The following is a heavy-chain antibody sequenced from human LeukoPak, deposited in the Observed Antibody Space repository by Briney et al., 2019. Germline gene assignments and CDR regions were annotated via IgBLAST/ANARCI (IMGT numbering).Heavy chain of an antibody. V-gene: IGHV1-69*05. J-gene: IGHJ6*03. CDR1: GGTFTSYA. CDR3: ARAPEVRGVIISRGYYYYMDV. Sequence: SVKLSCKGSGGTFTSYAISWVRHAPGQGLEWMGGIIPIIGTTNYAQKHQGRVTMTTDTSTSKAYMELRRLRSDDKAVYYCARAPEVRGVIISRGYYYYMDVWGKGTTVTISS. CDR2: IIPIIGTT. D-gene: IGHD3-10*01.